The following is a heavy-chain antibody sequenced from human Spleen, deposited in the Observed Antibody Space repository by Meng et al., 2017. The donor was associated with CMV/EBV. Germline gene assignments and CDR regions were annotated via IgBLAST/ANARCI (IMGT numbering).Heavy chain of an antibody. CDR1: GYTFTNYG. D-gene: IGHD2-15*01. J-gene: IGHJ6*02. Sequence: ASVQVSCKASGYTFTNYGICWVRQAPGQGLEWMGWISAYHGNTHYAQKYQGRVTMTTDTSTSTAYMELRSLRSDDTAVYYCARDAKLLTTIHHYYGMDVWGQGTTVTVSS. CDR3: ARDAKLLTTIHHYYGMDV. CDR2: ISAYHGNT. V-gene: IGHV1-18*01.